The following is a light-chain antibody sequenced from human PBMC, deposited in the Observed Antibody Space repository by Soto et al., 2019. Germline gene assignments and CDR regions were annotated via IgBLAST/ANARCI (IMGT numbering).Light chain of an antibody. J-gene: IGKJ1*01. CDR1: QSVRSN. CDR2: GAS. CDR3: QQYNNWPPWT. V-gene: IGKV3-15*01. Sequence: EIVMTQSPATLSVSPGERATLSCRASQSVRSNLAWYQQKPGQAPRLLIYGASTRATRIPARFSGSGSGTEFTLTTSSLQSEDFAFYYCQQYNNWPPWTFGQGTKVEIK.